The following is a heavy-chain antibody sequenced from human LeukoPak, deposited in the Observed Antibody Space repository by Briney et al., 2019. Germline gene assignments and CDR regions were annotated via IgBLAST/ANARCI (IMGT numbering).Heavy chain of an antibody. CDR3: ASLGLTNDYGHYLDY. J-gene: IGHJ4*02. D-gene: IGHD4-17*01. Sequence: PSETLSLTCTVSGYSISSGYYWGGIRQPPGKGLEWNGSTYHSGSTYYNPFLKHRVTISVDTSKNHCSLKLSSVTASDTAVYYCASLGLTNDYGHYLDYWGQGTLVTVSS. CDR2: TYHSGST. CDR1: GYSISSGYY. V-gene: IGHV4-38-2*02.